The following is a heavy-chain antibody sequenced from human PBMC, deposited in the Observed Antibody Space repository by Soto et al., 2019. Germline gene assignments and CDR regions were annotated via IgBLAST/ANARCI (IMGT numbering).Heavy chain of an antibody. CDR2: IYYSGST. CDR3: AGSSVEGGGDY. Sequence: QVQLQESGPGLVKPSQTLSLTCTVSGGSISSGGYYWSWIRQHPGKGLEWIGYIYYSGSTYYNPSLEIRVTISVDTAKNQFSLKLSSVTAADTAVYYCAGSSVEGGGDYCGQGTLVTVSS. J-gene: IGHJ4*02. V-gene: IGHV4-31*03. CDR1: GGSISSGGYY. D-gene: IGHD3-16*01.